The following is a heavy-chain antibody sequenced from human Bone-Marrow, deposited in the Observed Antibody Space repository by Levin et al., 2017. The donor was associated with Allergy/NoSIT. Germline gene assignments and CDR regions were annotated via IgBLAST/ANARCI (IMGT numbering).Heavy chain of an antibody. CDR2: INTNTGNP. J-gene: IGHJ6*02. V-gene: IGHV7-4-1*02. Sequence: GESLKISCEASGYTFSAYAMTWVRQAPGQGLEWMGYINTNTGNPMYAQGFTGRFVFSLDTSVRTAYLQISSLKAEDTAVYYCARYPAPLPGYSFGLDVWGQGTTVTVSS. CDR3: ARYPAPLPGYSFGLDV. D-gene: IGHD3-10*01. CDR1: GYTFSAYA.